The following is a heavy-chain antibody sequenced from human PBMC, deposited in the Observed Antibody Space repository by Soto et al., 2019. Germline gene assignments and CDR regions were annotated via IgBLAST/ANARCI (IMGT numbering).Heavy chain of an antibody. V-gene: IGHV4-34*01. CDR1: GGSFSGYY. CDR2: INHSGST. D-gene: IGHD6-19*01. Sequence: SETLSLTCAVYGGSFSGYYWSWIRQPPGKGLEWIGEINHSGSTNYNPSLKSRVTISVDTSKNQFSPKLSSVTAADTAVYYCAQWLVPRGPYYYGMDVWGQGTTVTVSS. CDR3: AQWLVPRGPYYYGMDV. J-gene: IGHJ6*02.